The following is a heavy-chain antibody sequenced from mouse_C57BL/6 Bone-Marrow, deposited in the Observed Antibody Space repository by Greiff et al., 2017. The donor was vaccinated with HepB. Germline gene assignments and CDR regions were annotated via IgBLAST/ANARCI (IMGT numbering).Heavy chain of an antibody. CDR1: GYTFTDYY. D-gene: IGHD1-1*01. CDR2: INPNNGGT. Sequence: EVQLQQSGPELVKPGASVKISCKASGYTFTDYYMNWVKQSHGKSLEWIGDINPNNGGTSYNQKFKGKATLTVDKSSSTAYMELRSLTSEDSAVYYCARFITTVVAPYWYFDVWGTGTTVTVSS. J-gene: IGHJ1*03. CDR3: ARFITTVVAPYWYFDV. V-gene: IGHV1-26*01.